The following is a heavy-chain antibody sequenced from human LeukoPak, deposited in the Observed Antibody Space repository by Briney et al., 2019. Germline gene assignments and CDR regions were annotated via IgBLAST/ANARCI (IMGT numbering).Heavy chain of an antibody. V-gene: IGHV4-31*03. J-gene: IGHJ5*02. CDR1: GGSISSGGYY. CDR3: ARRGTGRWFDP. D-gene: IGHD3-10*01. Sequence: SQTLSLTCTVSGGSISSGGYYWSWIRQHPGKGLEWIGYIYYSGSTYYNPSLKSRVTISVDTSKNQFSLMLNSVTAADTAMYYCARRGTGRWFDPWGQGTLVTVSS. CDR2: IYYSGST.